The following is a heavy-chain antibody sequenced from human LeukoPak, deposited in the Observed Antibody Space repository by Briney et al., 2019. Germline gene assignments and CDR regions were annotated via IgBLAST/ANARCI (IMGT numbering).Heavy chain of an antibody. CDR3: AKDLVPYYYDNSGGNPWYYFDY. CDR1: GFTFSSYA. J-gene: IGHJ4*02. D-gene: IGHD3-22*01. CDR2: ISGSGGST. Sequence: PGGSLRLSCAASGFTFSSYAMSWVRQAPGKGLEWVSAISGSGGSTYYADSVKGRFTISRDNSKNTLYLQMNSLRAEDTAVYYCAKDLVPYYYDNSGGNPWYYFDYWGQGTLVTVSS. V-gene: IGHV3-23*01.